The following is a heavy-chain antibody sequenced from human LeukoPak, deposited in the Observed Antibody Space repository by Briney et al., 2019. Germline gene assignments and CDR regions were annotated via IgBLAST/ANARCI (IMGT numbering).Heavy chain of an antibody. CDR1: GYTFTGYY. Sequence: GASVKVSCKASGYTFTGYYMHWVRQAPGQGLEWMGWINPNSGGTNYAQKFQGRVTMTRDTSISTAYMELSRLRSDDTAVYYCARGSRVSLWFGEFQHPPGFDYWGQGTLVTVSS. J-gene: IGHJ4*02. D-gene: IGHD3-10*01. CDR2: INPNSGGT. V-gene: IGHV1-2*02. CDR3: ARGSRVSLWFGEFQHPPGFDY.